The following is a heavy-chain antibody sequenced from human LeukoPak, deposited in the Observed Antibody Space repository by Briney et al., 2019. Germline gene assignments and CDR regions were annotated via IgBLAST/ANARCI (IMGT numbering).Heavy chain of an antibody. J-gene: IGHJ4*02. CDR2: ISTDGSNT. CDR1: GFTFNTYS. V-gene: IGHV3-74*01. Sequence: GGSLRLSCAASGFTFNTYSMNWVRQAPGKGLVWVSRISTDGSNTNYADSVKGRFTISRDNAKNTVYLQMKSLRAEDTAVYYCARKYYYSSRIDYWGQGTLVTVSS. CDR3: ARKYYYSSRIDY. D-gene: IGHD3-10*01.